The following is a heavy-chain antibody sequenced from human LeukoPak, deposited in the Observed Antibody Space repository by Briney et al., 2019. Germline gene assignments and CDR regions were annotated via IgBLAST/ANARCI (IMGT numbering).Heavy chain of an antibody. CDR3: ANSQIDYDFWSGYYPLDY. D-gene: IGHD3-3*01. V-gene: IGHV3-23*01. J-gene: IGHJ4*02. CDR2: ISGSGGST. CDR1: GFTFGDYP. Sequence: GGSLRLSCTASGFTFGDYPMSWVRQAPGKGLEWVSAISGSGGSTYYADSVKGRFTISRDNSKNTLYLQMNSLRAEDTAVYYCANSQIDYDFWSGYYPLDYWGQGTLVTVSS.